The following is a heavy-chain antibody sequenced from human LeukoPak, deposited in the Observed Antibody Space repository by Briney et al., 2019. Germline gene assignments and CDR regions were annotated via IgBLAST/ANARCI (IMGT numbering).Heavy chain of an antibody. D-gene: IGHD5-18*01. CDR2: INPNSGGT. J-gene: IGHJ4*02. Sequence: ASVWVSCKASGYTFTDYYLYWVRQAPGQGLEWMGWINPNSGGTNYAQKFQGRVTMTRDTSISTAYMELSRLRSDDTAVYYCARDGTSVMVDFDYWGQGGMAGVSS. V-gene: IGHV1-2*02. CDR1: GYTFTDYY. CDR3: ARDGTSVMVDFDY.